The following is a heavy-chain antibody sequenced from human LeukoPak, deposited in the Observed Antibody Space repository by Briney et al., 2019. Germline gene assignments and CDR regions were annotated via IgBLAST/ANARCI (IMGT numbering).Heavy chain of an antibody. V-gene: IGHV3-64D*06. Sequence: GGPLRLSFSAPGFPLVSYPRPWSRQAPGKGLENVQAFISNGGSTYYADSVKGRFTISRDNSKNTLYLQMSSLRAEDPAVYYCVKGRAGVVVPAAIDAFDIWGQGTMVTVSS. CDR1: GFPLVSYP. D-gene: IGHD2-2*01. CDR2: FISNGGST. CDR3: VKGRAGVVVPAAIDAFDI. J-gene: IGHJ3*02.